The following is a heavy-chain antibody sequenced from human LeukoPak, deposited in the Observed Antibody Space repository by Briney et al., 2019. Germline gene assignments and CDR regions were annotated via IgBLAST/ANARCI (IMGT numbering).Heavy chain of an antibody. Sequence: SETLSLTCVVYGGSFSGYYWTWIRQPPGKGLEWNGEIHYSGATSYKPSPKSRVTISGDTSKNQVSLNLRSVTAADTAVYYCARGRLDGYYFDYWGQGALATVSS. CDR3: ARGRLDGYYFDY. CDR2: IHYSGAT. CDR1: GGSFSGYY. D-gene: IGHD1-1*01. V-gene: IGHV4-34*01. J-gene: IGHJ4*02.